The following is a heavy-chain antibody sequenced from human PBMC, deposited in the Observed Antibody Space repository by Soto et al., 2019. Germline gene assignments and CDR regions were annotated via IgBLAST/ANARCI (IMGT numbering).Heavy chain of an antibody. CDR1: GYTFTSYD. J-gene: IGHJ4*02. D-gene: IGHD4-17*01. CDR2: MNPNSGNT. CDR3: ARALHDYGDYVTEN. Sequence: QVQLVQSGAEVKKPGASVKVSCKASGYTFTSYDINWVRQATGQGLEWMGWMNPNSGNTGYAQKFQGRVTMTRNTSISTAYMELRSLRSEDTAVYYCARALHDYGDYVTENWGQGTLVTVSS. V-gene: IGHV1-8*01.